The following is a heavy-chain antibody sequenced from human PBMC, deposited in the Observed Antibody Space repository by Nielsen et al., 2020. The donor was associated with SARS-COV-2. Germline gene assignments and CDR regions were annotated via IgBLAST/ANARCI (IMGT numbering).Heavy chain of an antibody. CDR1: GGSFSGYY. CDR3: ASRLYYYDSSGYTLD. V-gene: IGHV4-34*01. D-gene: IGHD3-22*01. Sequence: GSLRLSCAVYGGSFSGYYWSWIRQPPGKGLEWIGEINHSGSTTYNPSLKSRVTISVDTSKNQFSLKMSSVTAADTAVYYCASRLYYYDSSGYTLDWGQGTLVTVSS. CDR2: INHSGST. J-gene: IGHJ4*02.